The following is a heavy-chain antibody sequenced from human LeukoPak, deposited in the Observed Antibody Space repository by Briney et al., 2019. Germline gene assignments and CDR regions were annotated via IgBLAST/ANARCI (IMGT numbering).Heavy chain of an antibody. Sequence: GGSLRLSCAASGFKFSSYAMYWVRQAPGKGLGWVAVIWSDGNNEYYSDSVKGRFTISRDNSNNTLYLEMNSLRAEDTAVYYCARDGLTDSSGYTVIDNWGQGTLVTVPS. CDR3: ARDGLTDSSGYTVIDN. V-gene: IGHV3-33*07. CDR2: IWSDGNNE. J-gene: IGHJ4*02. D-gene: IGHD3-22*01. CDR1: GFKFSSYA.